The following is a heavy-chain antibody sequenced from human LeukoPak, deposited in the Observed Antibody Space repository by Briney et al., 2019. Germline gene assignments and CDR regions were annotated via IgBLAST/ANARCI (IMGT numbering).Heavy chain of an antibody. CDR2: ISGSGGST. D-gene: IGHD3-22*01. V-gene: IGHV3-23*01. CDR3: AKIELYYYDSSGYES. J-gene: IGHJ4*02. CDR1: GFTFSSYA. Sequence: GGSLRLSCAASGFTFSSYAMSWVRQAPGKGLEWVSAISGSGGSTYYADSVKGRFTISRDNSKNTLYLQMNSLRAEDTAVYYCAKIELYYYDSSGYESWGQGTLVTVSS.